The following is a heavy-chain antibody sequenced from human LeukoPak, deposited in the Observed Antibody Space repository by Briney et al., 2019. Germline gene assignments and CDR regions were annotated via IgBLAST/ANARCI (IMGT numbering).Heavy chain of an antibody. Sequence: SVKCYCKASGGTFSSYAISWVRQAPVQGLDWMGGLIPIFGTANYVQKLQGRVTITADESTSTAYMELSSLRSEDTDVYYCARAHSPLYYDSSGYYFGIFDYWGQGTLVTVSS. CDR1: GGTFSSYA. J-gene: IGHJ4*02. CDR2: LIPIFGTA. CDR3: ARAHSPLYYDSSGYYFGIFDY. V-gene: IGHV1-69*13. D-gene: IGHD3-22*01.